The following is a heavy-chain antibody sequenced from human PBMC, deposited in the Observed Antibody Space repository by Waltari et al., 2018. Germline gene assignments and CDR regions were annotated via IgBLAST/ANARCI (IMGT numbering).Heavy chain of an antibody. D-gene: IGHD4-17*01. CDR3: EKFHYDYGDYHSDH. J-gene: IGHJ4*02. CDR2: ITNTGYST. V-gene: IGHV3-23*04. CDR1: GFTFNNYA. Sequence: EVKLVESGGGLGQPGGSLRLSCEASGFTFNNYAMTWVRQAPGKGLEWVSVITNTGYSTHYADSVNGRFTISRDNSKNTLYLQMNSLRAEDTAVYFCEKFHYDYGDYHSDHWGQGTLVTVSS.